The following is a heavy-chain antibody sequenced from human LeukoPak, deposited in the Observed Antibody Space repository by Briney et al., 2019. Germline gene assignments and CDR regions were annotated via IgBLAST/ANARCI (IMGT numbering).Heavy chain of an antibody. J-gene: IGHJ4*02. Sequence: ASVKVSCKASGYTFNTYAMNWVRQAPGQGLEWMGLINTNTGKTTYAQGFRGRFDFSLDTAVSTAYLQISSLKTEDTAVYYCARSGADNWNYEFDSWGQGTLVTVSS. CDR1: GYTFNTYA. CDR3: ARSGADNWNYEFDS. CDR2: INTNTGKT. D-gene: IGHD1-7*01. V-gene: IGHV7-4-1*02.